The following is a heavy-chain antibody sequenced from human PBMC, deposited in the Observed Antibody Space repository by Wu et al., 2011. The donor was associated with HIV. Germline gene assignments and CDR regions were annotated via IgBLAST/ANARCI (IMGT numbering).Heavy chain of an antibody. J-gene: IGHJ4*02. CDR2: ISTYSGNT. V-gene: IGHV1-18*01. CDR1: GYTFTTSG. D-gene: IGHD2-2*03. CDR3: ARDGYCVRTWCHDGILDY. Sequence: QVHLVQSGAEVKKPGASVKVSCKASGYTFTTSGVSWVRQAPGQGLEWMGWISTYSGNTKYAQRLQGRVTMTTDTPANTAYMELRSLRSDDTAVYFCARDGYCVRTWCHDGILDYWGQGTLVTVSS.